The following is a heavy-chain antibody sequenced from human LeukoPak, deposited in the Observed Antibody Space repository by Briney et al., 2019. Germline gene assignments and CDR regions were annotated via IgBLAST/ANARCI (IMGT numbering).Heavy chain of an antibody. CDR2: IYYSGST. CDR1: GGSISSYY. CDR3: ARAGYYYDSSGYYSFDY. Sequence: PSETLSLTCTVSGGSISSYYWSWIRQPPGKGLEWIGYIYYSGSTNYNPSLKSRVTISVDTSKNQFSLKLSSVTAADTAAYYCARAGYYYDSSGYYSFDYWGQGTLVTVSS. V-gene: IGHV4-59*01. J-gene: IGHJ4*02. D-gene: IGHD3-22*01.